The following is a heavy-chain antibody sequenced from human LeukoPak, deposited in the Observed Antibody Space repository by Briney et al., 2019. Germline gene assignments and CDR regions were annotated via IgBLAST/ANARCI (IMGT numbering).Heavy chain of an antibody. Sequence: SETLSFTCAVSGGSFSGYFWSWIRQPPEGGLQFNGYIFYTGTASYNPSLNSRVTMSVDTSKDQFSLKVSSVTAADTAVYYCAKSATVTVPNWIDFWGQGTLVTVSS. V-gene: IGHV4-59*01. D-gene: IGHD2-21*02. J-gene: IGHJ5*01. CDR1: GGSFSGYF. CDR2: IFYTGTA. CDR3: AKSATVTVPNWIDF.